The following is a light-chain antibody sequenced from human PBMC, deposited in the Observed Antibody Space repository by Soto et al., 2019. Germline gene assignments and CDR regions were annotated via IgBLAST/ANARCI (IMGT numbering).Light chain of an antibody. V-gene: IGKV3-11*01. CDR3: QQRSNWPPSIT. J-gene: IGKJ5*01. CDR1: QSVSSY. Sequence: EIVLTQSPATLSLSPGERATLSCRASQSVSSYLAWYQQKPGQAPRLLIYDASNRATGIPARFSRSGSGTDFTLTISSLEPEDFAVYYCQQRSNWPPSITFGQVTLLEIK. CDR2: DAS.